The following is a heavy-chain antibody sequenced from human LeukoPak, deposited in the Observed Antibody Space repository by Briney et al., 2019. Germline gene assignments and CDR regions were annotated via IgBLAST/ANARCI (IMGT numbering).Heavy chain of an antibody. D-gene: IGHD3-22*01. CDR3: ARSDRGYYYDY. V-gene: IGHV3-30*04. CDR1: GFTFSSYA. J-gene: IGHJ4*02. Sequence: GGSLRLSCAASGFTFSSYAIHWVRQAPGKGLEWVAVMSYDGIHKYYADSVKGRFTISRDNSKNTLYLQMNSLRAEDTAVYYCARSDRGYYYDYWGQGTLVTVSS. CDR2: MSYDGIHK.